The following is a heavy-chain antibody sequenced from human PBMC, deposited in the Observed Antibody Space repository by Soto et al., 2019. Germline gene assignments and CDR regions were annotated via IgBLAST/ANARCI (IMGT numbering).Heavy chain of an antibody. J-gene: IGHJ6*03. Sequence: GGSLRLSCAVSGFTFTTYGMTWVRQAPGKGLEWVAYITRSSSTIDYADSVKGRFTISRDDGKNSLYLQMNSLRVEDTAVYYCSPLIMPPYIAVWGKGTTVTVSS. D-gene: IGHD2-2*01. CDR2: ITRSSSTI. V-gene: IGHV3-48*01. CDR1: GFTFTTYG. CDR3: SPLIMPPYIAV.